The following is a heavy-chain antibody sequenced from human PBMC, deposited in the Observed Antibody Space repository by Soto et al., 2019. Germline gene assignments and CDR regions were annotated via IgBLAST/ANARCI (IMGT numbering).Heavy chain of an antibody. CDR1: GFTFSSYG. J-gene: IGHJ4*02. Sequence: GGSLRLSCAASGFTFSSYGMHWVRQAPGKGLEWVAVISYDGSNKYYADSVKGRFTIFRDNSKNTLYLQMNSLRAEDTAVYYCAKDMCSSGWNEDYWGQGTLVTVSS. CDR3: AKDMCSSGWNEDY. D-gene: IGHD6-19*01. CDR2: ISYDGSNK. V-gene: IGHV3-30*18.